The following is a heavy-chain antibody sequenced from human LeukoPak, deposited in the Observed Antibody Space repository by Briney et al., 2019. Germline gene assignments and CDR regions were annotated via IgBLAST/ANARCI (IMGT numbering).Heavy chain of an antibody. J-gene: IGHJ4*02. V-gene: IGHV3-23*01. CDR1: GFTFSNSA. Sequence: GGSLRLSCAASGFTFSNSAMSWVRQAPGKGLEWVSAISGSDARTYYADSVKGRFTISRDNSKNTLYLQMNTLRGEDSAVYCCAKRDCWGQGTLVTVSS. CDR2: ISGSDART. CDR3: AKRDC.